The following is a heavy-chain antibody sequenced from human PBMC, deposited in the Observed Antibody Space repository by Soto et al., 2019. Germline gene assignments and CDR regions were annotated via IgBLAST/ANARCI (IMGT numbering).Heavy chain of an antibody. CDR2: INPNSGGT. Sequence: GASVKVSCKASGYTCTGYYMHWVRQAPGQGLEWMGWINPNSGGTNYAQKFKGRVTMTRDTSIRTAYMELRRLRSDDTAVYYCARTRKGGDLVDYSGQGTLVTVSS. D-gene: IGHD2-21*02. J-gene: IGHJ4*02. CDR3: ARTRKGGDLVDY. CDR1: GYTCTGYY. V-gene: IGHV1-2*02.